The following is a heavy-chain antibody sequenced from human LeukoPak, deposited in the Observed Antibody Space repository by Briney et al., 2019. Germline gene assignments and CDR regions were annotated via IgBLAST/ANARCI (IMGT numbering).Heavy chain of an antibody. CDR3: ARLVATMGFDY. V-gene: IGHV4-28*01. CDR2: IYYSGST. CDR1: GYCISSSNW. J-gene: IGHJ4*02. D-gene: IGHD5-12*01. Sequence: SETLSLTCAVSGYCISSSNWWGWIRQPPGKGLELIGYIYYSGSTYYNPSLKSRVTMSVDTSKNQFSLKLSSVTAVDTAVYYCARLVATMGFDYWGQGTLVTVSS.